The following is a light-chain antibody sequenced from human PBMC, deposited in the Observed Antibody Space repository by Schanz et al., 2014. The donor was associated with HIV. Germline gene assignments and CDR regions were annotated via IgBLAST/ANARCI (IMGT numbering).Light chain of an antibody. V-gene: IGKV1-5*03. CDR1: QYISSW. CDR2: TAS. J-gene: IGKJ1*01. CDR3: QYYGSPPWT. Sequence: DIQMTQSPSTLSAFVGDRVTITCRASQYISSWLAWYQQKPGKAPELLIYTASTLYSGVPTTFSGSGSGTEFTLTISSLQSEDYAVYYCQYYGSPPWTFGQGTKVEIK.